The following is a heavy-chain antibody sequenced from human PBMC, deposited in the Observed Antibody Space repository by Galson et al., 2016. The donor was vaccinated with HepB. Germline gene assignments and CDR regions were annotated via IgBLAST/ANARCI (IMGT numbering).Heavy chain of an antibody. CDR1: GFTFDDYA. V-gene: IGHV3-9*01. CDR2: ISWNSGSI. Sequence: SLRLSCAASGFTFDDYAMHWVRQAPGKGLEWVSSISWNSGSIGYADSVKGRFTISRDNAKNSLYLQMNSLRAEDTALYYCAKDSYYDILTGYHSYFDYWGQGTLVTVPS. J-gene: IGHJ4*02. CDR3: AKDSYYDILTGYHSYFDY. D-gene: IGHD3-9*01.